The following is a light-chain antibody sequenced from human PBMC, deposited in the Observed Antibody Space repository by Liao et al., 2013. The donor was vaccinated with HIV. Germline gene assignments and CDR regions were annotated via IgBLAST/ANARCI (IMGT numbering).Light chain of an antibody. CDR2: YDA. V-gene: IGLV3-21*01. Sequence: SYELTQPPSVSVAPGKTATITCGGNNIGGKSVHWYQQKPGQAPVLVMYYDADRPSGIPERFSGSKSGNTATLTISRVEAGDEADYYCQVWDSSTYVFGTGTKVTVL. CDR1: NIGGKS. CDR3: QVWDSSTYV. J-gene: IGLJ1*01.